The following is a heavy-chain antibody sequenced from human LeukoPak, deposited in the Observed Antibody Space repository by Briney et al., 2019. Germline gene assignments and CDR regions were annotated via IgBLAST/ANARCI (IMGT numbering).Heavy chain of an antibody. D-gene: IGHD6-13*01. CDR2: IWYDGSSK. CDR1: GFTFITYG. CDR3: ARSQSSSLIDY. Sequence: PGGSLRLSCAASGFTFITYGMHWVRQAPGKGLEWVAVIWYDGSSKDYADSVKGRFTLSRDNSKNTLYLQMNSLTVEDTAVYYCARSQSSSLIDYWGQGTLVTVSS. J-gene: IGHJ4*02. V-gene: IGHV3-33*01.